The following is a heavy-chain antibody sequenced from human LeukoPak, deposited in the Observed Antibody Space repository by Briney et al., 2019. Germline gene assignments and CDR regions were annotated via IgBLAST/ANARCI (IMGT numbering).Heavy chain of an antibody. V-gene: IGHV3-33*01. J-gene: IGHJ4*02. Sequence: PGRSLRLSCAASGFTFSSYDMHWVRQAPGKGLEWVALIWYDGNNKYYADSVKGRFTISRDNSKNTLYLQLNSLRAEDTAVYYSARQHCSGGDCYFFDWGQGTLVTVSS. CDR1: GFTFSSYD. CDR2: IWYDGNNK. CDR3: ARQHCSGGDCYFFD. D-gene: IGHD2-15*01.